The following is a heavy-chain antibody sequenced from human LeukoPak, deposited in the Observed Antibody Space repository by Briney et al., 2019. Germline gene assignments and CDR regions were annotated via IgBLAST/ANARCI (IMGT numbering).Heavy chain of an antibody. CDR2: IYYSGST. CDR3: ASGRYSGWYFWFDP. D-gene: IGHD6-13*01. V-gene: IGHV4-59*01. CDR1: GGSFSSYY. J-gene: IGHJ5*02. Sequence: PSETLSLTCTVSGGSFSSYYWGWIRQPPGKGLEWIGYIYYSGSTNYNPSLKSRVTISVDTSKNQFSLKLSSVTAADTAVYYCASGRYSGWYFWFDPWGQGTLVTVSS.